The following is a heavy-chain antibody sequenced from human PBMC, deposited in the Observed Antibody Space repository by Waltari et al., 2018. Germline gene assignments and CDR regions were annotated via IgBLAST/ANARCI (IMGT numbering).Heavy chain of an antibody. D-gene: IGHD2-2*01. Sequence: QVQLQESGQGLVKPSGTLSLTCAVYGDSISGNYWWSWVRQSPEKGLEWIGQVQHSGKTNYNPSLQIRVAISVDTPKNQFSLNLNSVTAADTAIYYCAGDRAIGLFFDYWGRGTLVTVSS. CDR1: GDSISGNYW. J-gene: IGHJ4*02. CDR3: AGDRAIGLFFDY. CDR2: VQHSGKT. V-gene: IGHV4-4*02.